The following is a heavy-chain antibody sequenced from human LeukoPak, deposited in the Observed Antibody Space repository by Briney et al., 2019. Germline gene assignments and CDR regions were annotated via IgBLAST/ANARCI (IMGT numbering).Heavy chain of an antibody. Sequence: GGSLRLSCAASGFTFSSYSMNWVRQAPGKGLEWVSYISSSSSTIYYADSVKGRFTISRDNAKNSLYLQMNSLRAEDTAVYYCARDARLTGAMATGAFDIWGQGTMVTVSS. V-gene: IGHV3-48*01. J-gene: IGHJ3*02. CDR2: ISSSSSTI. D-gene: IGHD1-14*01. CDR3: ARDARLTGAMATGAFDI. CDR1: GFTFSSYS.